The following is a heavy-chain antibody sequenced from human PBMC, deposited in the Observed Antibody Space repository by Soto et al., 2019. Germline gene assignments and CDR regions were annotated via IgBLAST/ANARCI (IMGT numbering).Heavy chain of an antibody. D-gene: IGHD4-17*01. CDR1: GLTFRAYS. CDR3: TSGESTFGDYASRFDH. V-gene: IGHV3-21*01. CDR2: ISSGSTHT. Sequence: GGSLRLSCAASGLTFRAYSLHWVRQTPGKGLEWVSSISSGSTHTYYADSVKGRFTISRDNAEKSLFLHMDSLRHEDTAVYYCTSGESTFGDYASRFDHWGQGT. J-gene: IGHJ4*02.